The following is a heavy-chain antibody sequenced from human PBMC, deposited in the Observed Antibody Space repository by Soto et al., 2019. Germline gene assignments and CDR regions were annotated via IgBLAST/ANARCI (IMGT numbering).Heavy chain of an antibody. CDR2: VSHDGRNT. J-gene: IGHJ4*02. CDR1: GFTFSDYA. Sequence: VQLVESGGGVVQPGRSLRLSCAASGFTFSDYAMHWVRQAPGKGLEWVAVVSHDGRNTHYADSVKGRFTISRDSSKNTVSLEMPSLRAEGPDAYYCAKGGRQWLVTSGFHGGGQGALVTVSS. V-gene: IGHV3-30*18. D-gene: IGHD6-19*01. CDR3: AKGGRQWLVTSGFHG.